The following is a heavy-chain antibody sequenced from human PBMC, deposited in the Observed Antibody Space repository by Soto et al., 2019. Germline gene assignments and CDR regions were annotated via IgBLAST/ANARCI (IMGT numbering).Heavy chain of an antibody. J-gene: IGHJ4*02. Sequence: XGSLRLSCTASGFDFSGSEMDWFRQAPGKGLEWVAYITGSGGAMFHADSVKGRFSISRDNAKNSLFLEMNNLTADDAGLYYCAKVAPFILGSPFWGQGTLVTVSS. V-gene: IGHV3-48*03. CDR1: GFDFSGSE. CDR3: AKVAPFILGSPF. CDR2: ITGSGGAM. D-gene: IGHD2-21*01.